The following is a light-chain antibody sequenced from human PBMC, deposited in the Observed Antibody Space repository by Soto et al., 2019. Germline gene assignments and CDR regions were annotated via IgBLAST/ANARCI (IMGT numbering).Light chain of an antibody. Sequence: QSVPTQPPSASGTPGQRVTISCSGSSSNIGSNSVNWYQQLTGTAPKFLISSNNRRPSGVPDRFAGSKSGTSGSLAISGFQSEDEAEYFCAAWDNSLKGFVFGTGTKLTVL. J-gene: IGLJ1*01. CDR3: AAWDNSLKGFV. CDR2: SNN. CDR1: SSNIGSNS. V-gene: IGLV1-44*01.